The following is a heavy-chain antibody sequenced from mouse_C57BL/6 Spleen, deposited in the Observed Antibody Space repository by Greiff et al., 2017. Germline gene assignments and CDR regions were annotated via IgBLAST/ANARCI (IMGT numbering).Heavy chain of an antibody. Sequence: VQLQQPGAELVKPGASVKLSCKASGYTFTSYWMHWVKQRPGQGLEWIGMIHPNSGSTNYNEKFKSKATLTVDKSSSTAYMQLSSLTSDDSAVYYCASERYYYGSSYAMDYWGQGTSVTVSS. CDR3: ASERYYYGSSYAMDY. V-gene: IGHV1-64*01. CDR2: IHPNSGST. CDR1: GYTFTSYW. J-gene: IGHJ4*01. D-gene: IGHD1-1*01.